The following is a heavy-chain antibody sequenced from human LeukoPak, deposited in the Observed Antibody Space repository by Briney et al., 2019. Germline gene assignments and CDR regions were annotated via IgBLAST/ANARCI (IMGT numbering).Heavy chain of an antibody. D-gene: IGHD7-27*01. J-gene: IGHJ3*01. Sequence: GSLRLSCAASGFTFSSYSMNWVRQAPGKGLEWVAVISFDGKISYYADSVKGRFIISRDNSKNTLDLQMNSLRPEDTAGYYCAKELSATPRAAVQTGDAFDVWGQGTMVTVSS. V-gene: IGHV3-30*18. CDR2: ISFDGKIS. CDR1: GFTFSSYS. CDR3: AKELSATPRAAVQTGDAFDV.